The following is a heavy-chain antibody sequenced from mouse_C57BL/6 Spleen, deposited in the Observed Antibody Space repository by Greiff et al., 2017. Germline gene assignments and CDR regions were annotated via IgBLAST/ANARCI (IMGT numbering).Heavy chain of an antibody. J-gene: IGHJ4*01. D-gene: IGHD2-5*01. CDR3: VTVRGDYYSNGCYAMDY. V-gene: IGHV10-3*01. CDR1: GFTFNTYA. CDR2: IRSKSSNYAT. Sequence: DVQLVESGGGLVQPKGSLKLSCAASGFTFNTYAMHWVRQAPGKGLEWVARIRSKSSNYATYYADSVKDRFTISRDDSQSMLDLQMNNLKTEDTAMYYCVTVRGDYYSNGCYAMDYWGQGTSVTVSS.